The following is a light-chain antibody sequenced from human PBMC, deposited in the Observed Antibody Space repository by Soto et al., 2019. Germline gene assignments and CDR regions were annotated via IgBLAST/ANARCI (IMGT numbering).Light chain of an antibody. CDR1: QSVSSNN. Sequence: EIVLTQSPGTLSLSPGERATLSCRASQSVSSNNLAWYRQRPGQAPRLLIYGASRRDTGIPDRFSGSGSGTDFTLTINRREPEDFGVYYCQQYGTSPCSFGHGTIVDIK. CDR3: QQYGTSPCS. V-gene: IGKV3-20*01. J-gene: IGKJ3*01. CDR2: GAS.